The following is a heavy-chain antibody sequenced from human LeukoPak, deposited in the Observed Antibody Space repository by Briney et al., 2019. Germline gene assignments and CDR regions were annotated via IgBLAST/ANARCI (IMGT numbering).Heavy chain of an antibody. CDR2: FTTYNGNT. V-gene: IGHV1-18*01. CDR1: GYTFTSFG. CDR3: ARDSSGFYYVH. Sequence: ASVTVSCKASGYTFTSFGISWVRQAPGQGLEWMGRFTTYNGNTNYAQKFQGRVTMTTDTSTTTAYLEVTSLRSDDTAVYYCARDSSGFYYVHWGQGTLVTVSS. J-gene: IGHJ4*02. D-gene: IGHD3-22*01.